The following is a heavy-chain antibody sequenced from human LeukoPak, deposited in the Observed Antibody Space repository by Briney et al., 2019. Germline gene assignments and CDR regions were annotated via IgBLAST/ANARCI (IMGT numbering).Heavy chain of an antibody. V-gene: IGHV3-74*01. CDR2: INSDGSST. Sequence: GGSLRLSCAASGFTFNTYSMNWVRQAPGKGLVWVSRINSDGSSTGYADSVKGRFTISRDNAKNTLSLQMDSLRADDTAVYYCASFSLGGDWGQGTLVTVSS. J-gene: IGHJ4*02. D-gene: IGHD2-21*01. CDR1: GFTFNTYS. CDR3: ASFSLGGD.